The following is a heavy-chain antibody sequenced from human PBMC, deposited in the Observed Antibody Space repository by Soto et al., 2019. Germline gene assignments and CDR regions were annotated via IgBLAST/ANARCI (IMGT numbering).Heavy chain of an antibody. CDR1: GYTFPSYD. Sequence: ASVKVSCKASGYTFPSYDINWVRQATGQGLEWMGWMNPNSGNTGYAQKFQGRVTMTRNTSISTAYMELSSLRSEDTAVYYCARERTGTTSMDVWGQGTTVTAP. V-gene: IGHV1-8*01. J-gene: IGHJ6*02. D-gene: IGHD1-1*01. CDR2: MNPNSGNT. CDR3: ARERTGTTSMDV.